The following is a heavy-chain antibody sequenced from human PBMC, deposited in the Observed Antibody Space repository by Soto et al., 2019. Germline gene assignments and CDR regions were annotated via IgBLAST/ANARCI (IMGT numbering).Heavy chain of an antibody. J-gene: IGHJ6*02. V-gene: IGHV1-18*01. D-gene: IGHD6-6*01. CDR3: ARDLYSSSSRYYYYGMDV. CDR1: GYTFTSYG. CDR2: ISAYNGNT. Sequence: ASVKVSCKASGYTFTSYGISWVRQAPGQGLEWMGWISAYNGNTNYAQKLQGRVTMTTDTSTSTAYMELRSLSSEDTAVYYCARDLYSSSSRYYYYGMDVWGQGTTVTVSS.